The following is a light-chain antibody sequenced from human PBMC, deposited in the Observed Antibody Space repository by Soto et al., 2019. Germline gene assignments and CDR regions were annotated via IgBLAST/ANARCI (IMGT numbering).Light chain of an antibody. CDR2: DAS. Sequence: DIQMTQSPSTLSASVGDRVNITCRASQSISSWLAWYQQKPGKAHKLLIYDASSLESGVPSRFSGSGSGTECTLTISSLQPDEFATYYCQQYNSYPRTFGQGTKVEIK. CDR1: QSISSW. J-gene: IGKJ1*01. V-gene: IGKV1-5*01. CDR3: QQYNSYPRT.